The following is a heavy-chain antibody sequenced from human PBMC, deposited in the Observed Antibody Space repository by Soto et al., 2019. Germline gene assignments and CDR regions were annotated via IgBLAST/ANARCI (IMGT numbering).Heavy chain of an antibody. CDR2: ISGSGGST. V-gene: IGHV3-23*01. J-gene: IGHJ6*02. Sequence: GGSLRLSCAASGFTFSSYAMSWVRQAPWKGLEWVSAISGSGGSTYYADSVKGRFTISRDNSKNTLYLQMNSLRAEDTAVYYCAGTVVTSEHFYYYYGMDVWGQGTTVTVSS. CDR1: GFTFSSYA. D-gene: IGHD2-15*01. CDR3: AGTVVTSEHFYYYYGMDV.